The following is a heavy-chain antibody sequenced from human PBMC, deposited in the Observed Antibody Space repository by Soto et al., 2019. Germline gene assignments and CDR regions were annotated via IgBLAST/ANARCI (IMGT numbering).Heavy chain of an antibody. Sequence: QVQLQESGPGLVKPSETLSLTCTVSGGSISSYYWSWIRQPPGKGLEWIGYIYYSGSTNYNPSLKSQVTISVDTSKNQFSLKLSSVTAADTAVYYCARGGEVRGVRLFDPWGQGTLVTVSS. V-gene: IGHV4-59*01. CDR1: GGSISSYY. J-gene: IGHJ5*02. CDR3: ARGGEVRGVRLFDP. D-gene: IGHD3-10*01. CDR2: IYYSGST.